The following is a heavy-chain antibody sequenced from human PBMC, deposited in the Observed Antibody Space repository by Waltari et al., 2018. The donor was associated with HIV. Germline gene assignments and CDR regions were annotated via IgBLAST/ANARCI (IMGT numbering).Heavy chain of an antibody. CDR2: IWFDGNHK. J-gene: IGHJ4*02. Sequence: QVQLVESGVGVVQPGSSLRLSCAASGFLFSSYGMHWVRQAPGKGLEWVAVIWFDGNHKYYSDSVKGRFTISRDYSKDTVDLQMNSLRTEDTGVYYCARGDIILMVYTIDYWGQGTLVSVSS. V-gene: IGHV3-33*01. CDR1: GFLFSSYG. D-gene: IGHD2-8*01. CDR3: ARGDIILMVYTIDY.